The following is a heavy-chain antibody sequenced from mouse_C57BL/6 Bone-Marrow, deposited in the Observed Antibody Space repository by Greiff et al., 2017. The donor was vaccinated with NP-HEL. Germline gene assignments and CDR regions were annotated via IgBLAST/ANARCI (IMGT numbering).Heavy chain of an antibody. CDR1: GYTFTSYW. CDR2: IHPNSGST. J-gene: IGHJ4*01. V-gene: IGHV1-64*01. Sequence: VQLQQPGAELVKPGASVKLSCKASGYTFTSYWMHWVKQRPGQGLEWIGMIHPNSGSTNYNEKFKSKATLTVDKSSSTAYMQLSRLTSEDSAVYYSTRLRQDYSMDYWGQGTSVTVSS. CDR3: TRLRQDYSMDY. D-gene: IGHD2-12*01.